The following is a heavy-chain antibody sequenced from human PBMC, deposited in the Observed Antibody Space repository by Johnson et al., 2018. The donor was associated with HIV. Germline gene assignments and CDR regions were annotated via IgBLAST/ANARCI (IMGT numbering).Heavy chain of an antibody. CDR1: GFTFSDYY. CDR2: IYSGGST. V-gene: IGHV3-66*01. CDR3: ARDPGFDDAFDI. J-gene: IGHJ3*02. Sequence: VQLVESGGGLVKPGGSLRLSCAASGFTFSDYYMSWVRQAPGKGLAWVSVIYSGGSTYYADSVKGRFTISRDNSKNSLYLQMNSLRAEDTAVYYCARDPGFDDAFDIWGQGTMVTVSS.